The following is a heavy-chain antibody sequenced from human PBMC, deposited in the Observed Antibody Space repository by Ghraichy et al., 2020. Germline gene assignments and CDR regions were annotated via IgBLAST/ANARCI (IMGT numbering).Heavy chain of an antibody. CDR1: GFTFSSYA. D-gene: IGHD6-19*01. CDR3: SRERGCSGLVRGDAFDI. Sequence: GGSLRLSCAASGFTFSSYAMHWVRQAPGKGLEWVAVISYDGSNKYYADSVKGRFTISRDNSKNTLYLQMNSLRAEDTAVYYCSRERGCSGLVRGDAFDIWGQGTMVTVSS. CDR2: ISYDGSNK. J-gene: IGHJ3*02. V-gene: IGHV3-30-3*01.